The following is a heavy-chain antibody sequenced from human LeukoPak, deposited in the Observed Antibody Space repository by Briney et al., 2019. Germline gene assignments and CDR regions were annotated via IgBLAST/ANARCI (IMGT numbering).Heavy chain of an antibody. J-gene: IGHJ3*01. CDR2: INPNSGGT. CDR1: GYMFTGYY. V-gene: IGHV1-2*02. Sequence: ASVKVSCKASGYMFTGYYMHWVRQAPGQGLEWMGWINPNSGGTNYAQKFQGRVTMTRETSMRTAYMELRRLRSDDTAVYYCARVGSTTSYYDNSGLDAFDVWGQGTIITVSS. CDR3: ARVGSTTSYYDNSGLDAFDV. D-gene: IGHD3-22*01.